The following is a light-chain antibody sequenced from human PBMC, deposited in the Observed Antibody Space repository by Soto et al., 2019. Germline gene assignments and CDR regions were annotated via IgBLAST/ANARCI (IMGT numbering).Light chain of an antibody. CDR2: EVS. J-gene: IGLJ1*01. Sequence: QSALTQPPSASGSPGQSVTISCTGTSSDVGGYNYVSWYQQHPGKAPKLMIYEVSKRPSGVPDRFSGSKSGHTASLTVSGLQAEDDADYYCSSYAGSKNYVFGTGTKLTVL. V-gene: IGLV2-8*01. CDR3: SSYAGSKNYV. CDR1: SSDVGGYNY.